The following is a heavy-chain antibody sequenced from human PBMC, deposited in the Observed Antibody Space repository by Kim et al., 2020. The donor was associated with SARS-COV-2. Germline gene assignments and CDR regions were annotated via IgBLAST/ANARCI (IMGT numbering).Heavy chain of an antibody. CDR3: ASRYVLRYFDWSYYYIGV. CDR2: INHSGST. J-gene: IGHJ6*03. D-gene: IGHD3-9*01. V-gene: IGHV4-34*01. Sequence: SETLSLTCAVYGGSFSGYYCCWICQRPGPGLELNGEINHSGSTNSNSSLKSRVTISVATSKNQFPLKLSAVTAAATAVDYCASRYVLRYFDWSYYYIGVWGKGTTDSVSS. CDR1: GGSFSGYY.